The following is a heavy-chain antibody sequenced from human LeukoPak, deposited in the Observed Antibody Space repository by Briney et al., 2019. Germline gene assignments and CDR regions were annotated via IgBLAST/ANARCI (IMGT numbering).Heavy chain of an antibody. D-gene: IGHD2-2*01. CDR2: ISGSGGST. Sequence: GGSLRLSCAASGFTFSSYWMSWVRQAPGKGLEWVSAISGSGGSTYYADSVKGRFTISRDNSKNTLYLQMNSLRAEDTAVYYCAKDTFSSTSCWDYWGQGTLVTVSS. CDR1: GFTFSSYW. J-gene: IGHJ4*02. CDR3: AKDTFSSTSCWDY. V-gene: IGHV3-23*01.